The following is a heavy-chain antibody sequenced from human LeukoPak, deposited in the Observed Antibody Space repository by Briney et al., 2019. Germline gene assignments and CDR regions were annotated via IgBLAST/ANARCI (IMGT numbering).Heavy chain of an antibody. J-gene: IGHJ3*02. CDR3: ARPYYDFWSGHDAFDI. CDR1: GYTFTGYY. D-gene: IGHD3-3*01. CDR2: INPNSGGT. V-gene: IGHV1-2*02. Sequence: ASVKVSCKASGYTFTGYYMHWVRQAPGQGLEWVGWINPNSGGTNYAQTFEGRVIITRDTSISTAYMELSRLRSDDTAVYYCARPYYDFWSGHDAFDIWGQGTMVTVSS.